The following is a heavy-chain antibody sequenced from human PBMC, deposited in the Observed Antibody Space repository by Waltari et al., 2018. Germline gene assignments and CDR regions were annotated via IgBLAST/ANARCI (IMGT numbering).Heavy chain of an antibody. Sequence: QVQLVQSGAALKTPGASVRVSCKASGYTFINSGISWIRQAPGQGLEWMGWISAYSGDTRYAQNLQDRITMTTDTPTSTAYMELRSLRSDDTAIYYCTRERDVGVIIVFGYWGQGTPVTVSS. J-gene: IGHJ4*02. CDR1: GYTFINSG. CDR2: ISAYSGDT. CDR3: TRERDVGVIIVFGY. V-gene: IGHV1-18*04. D-gene: IGHD3-3*01.